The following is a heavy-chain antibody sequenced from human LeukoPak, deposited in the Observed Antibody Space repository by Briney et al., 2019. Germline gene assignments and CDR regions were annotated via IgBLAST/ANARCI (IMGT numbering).Heavy chain of an antibody. CDR3: AKELELRIHYFDY. V-gene: IGHV3-23*01. J-gene: IGHJ4*02. CDR1: GFTFSSYA. Sequence: PGGSLRLPCAASGFTFSSYAMSWVRQAPGKGLEWVSAISGSGGSTYYADSVEGRFTISRDNSKNTLYLQMNSLRAEDTAVYYCAKELELRIHYFDYWGQGTLVTVSS. D-gene: IGHD1-7*01. CDR2: ISGSGGST.